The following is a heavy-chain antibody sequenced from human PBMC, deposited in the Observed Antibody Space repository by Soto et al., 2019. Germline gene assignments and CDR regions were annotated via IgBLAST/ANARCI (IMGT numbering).Heavy chain of an antibody. CDR3: ARGRYNWNY. J-gene: IGHJ4*02. Sequence: SETLSLTCPVYGGSLSGYYWSWIRQPPGKGLEWIGEINHSGSTNYNPSLKSRVTISVDTSKNQFSLKLSSVTAADTAVYYCARGRYNWNYWGQGTLVTVSS. CDR1: GGSLSGYY. CDR2: INHSGST. V-gene: IGHV4-34*01. D-gene: IGHD1-20*01.